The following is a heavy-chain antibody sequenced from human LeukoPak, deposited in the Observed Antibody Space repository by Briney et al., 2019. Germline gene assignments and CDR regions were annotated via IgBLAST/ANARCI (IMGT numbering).Heavy chain of an antibody. CDR1: GFTFSFYW. CDR2: INNDGSST. J-gene: IGHJ4*02. V-gene: IGHV3-74*01. CDR3: ARDNEYCTGGTCRLDY. D-gene: IGHD2-15*01. Sequence: GGSLSLSCAASGFTFSFYWMHWVRQAPGKGLVWVSRINNDGSSTSYAGSVKGRFTISRDNAKNTLYLQMNNLRAEDTAVYYCARDNEYCTGGTCRLDYWGQGALVTVSS.